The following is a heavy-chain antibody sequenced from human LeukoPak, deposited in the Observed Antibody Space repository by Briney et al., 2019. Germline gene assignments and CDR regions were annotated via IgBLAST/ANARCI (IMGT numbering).Heavy chain of an antibody. V-gene: IGHV1-2*02. Sequence: ASVKVSCKASGYTFTGYYMHWVRQAPGQGLEWMGWINPNSGGTNYAQKFQGRVTMTRDTSISTAYMELSRLRSDDTAVYYCPTRDVVVAATEHDYWGQGTLVTVSS. CDR2: INPNSGGT. D-gene: IGHD2-15*01. J-gene: IGHJ4*02. CDR3: PTRDVVVAATEHDY. CDR1: GYTFTGYY.